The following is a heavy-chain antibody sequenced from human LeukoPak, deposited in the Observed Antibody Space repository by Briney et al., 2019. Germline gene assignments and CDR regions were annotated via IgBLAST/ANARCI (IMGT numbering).Heavy chain of an antibody. Sequence: GGSLRLSCAASGFTFSSYAMSWVRQAPGKGLEWVSAISGSGGSTYYADSVKGRFTISRDNSKNTLYLQMNSLRAEDTAVYYCARVGLRGVGSRRSSCPHWGQGTLVTVSS. CDR1: GFTFSSYA. CDR3: ARVGLRGVGSRRSSCPH. CDR2: ISGSGGST. V-gene: IGHV3-23*01. J-gene: IGHJ4*02. D-gene: IGHD6-13*01.